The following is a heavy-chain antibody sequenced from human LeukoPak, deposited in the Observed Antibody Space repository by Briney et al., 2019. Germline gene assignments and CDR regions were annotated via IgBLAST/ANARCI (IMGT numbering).Heavy chain of an antibody. CDR2: ISYSGDT. V-gene: IGHV4-59*02. D-gene: IGHD6-19*01. CDR1: GGSVGSNY. J-gene: IGHJ1*01. CDR3: ARGSGWYTH. Sequence: NTSETLSLTCSVSGGSVGSNYWSWVRQPPGKGLEWIGYISYSGDTKYNPSLKSRLSMSVRTAKNQCSLMLTSVTAADTAVYYCARGSGWYTHWGQGTLVTVSS.